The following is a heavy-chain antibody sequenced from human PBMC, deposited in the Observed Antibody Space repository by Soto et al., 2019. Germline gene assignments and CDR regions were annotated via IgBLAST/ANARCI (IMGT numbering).Heavy chain of an antibody. Sequence: EVQLVESGGGLVQPGGSLRLSCAASGFTFSSYSMNWVRQAPGKGLEWVSYISSSSSTIYYADSVKGRFTISRDNAKNSLYLQMNRLRAEDTAVYYCARDARVPAAPDLYYYYYYYMDVWVKGTTVTVSS. CDR2: ISSSSSTI. CDR1: GFTFSSYS. D-gene: IGHD2-2*01. CDR3: ARDARVPAAPDLYYYYYYYMDV. J-gene: IGHJ6*03. V-gene: IGHV3-48*01.